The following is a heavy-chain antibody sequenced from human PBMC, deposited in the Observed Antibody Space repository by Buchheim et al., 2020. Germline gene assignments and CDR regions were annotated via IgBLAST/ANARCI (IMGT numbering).Heavy chain of an antibody. J-gene: IGHJ6*02. CDR3: ARGMDFWSGYPSPDLNYYYYGMDV. V-gene: IGHV4-30-4*01. CDR1: GGSISSGDYY. CDR2: IYYSGST. D-gene: IGHD3-3*01. Sequence: QVQLQESGPGLVKPSQTLSLTCTVSGGSISSGDYYWSWIRQPPGKGLEWIGYIYYSGSTYYNPSLKSRVTISVDTSKNQFSLKLSSVTDADTAVYYCARGMDFWSGYPSPDLNYYYYGMDVWGQGTT.